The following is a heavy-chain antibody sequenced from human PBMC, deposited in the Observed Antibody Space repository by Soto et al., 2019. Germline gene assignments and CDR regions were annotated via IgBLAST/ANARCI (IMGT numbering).Heavy chain of an antibody. J-gene: IGHJ5*02. CDR2: ISSSSSYI. Sequence: GGSLRLSCAASGFTFSSYSMNWVRQAPGKGLEWVSSISSSSSYIYYADSVKGRFTISRDNAKNSLYLQMNSLRAEDTAVYYCARESTTGPGEPRGFDPWGQGTLVTVSS. V-gene: IGHV3-21*01. CDR1: GFTFSSYS. D-gene: IGHD1-1*01. CDR3: ARESTTGPGEPRGFDP.